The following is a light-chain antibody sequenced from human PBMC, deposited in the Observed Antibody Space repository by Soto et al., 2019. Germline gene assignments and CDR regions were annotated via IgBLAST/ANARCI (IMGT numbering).Light chain of an antibody. J-gene: IGKJ4*01. CDR1: QGISSY. CDR2: AAS. CDR3: QQLNSYPPELT. V-gene: IGKV1-9*01. Sequence: DIQLTQSPSFLSASVGDRVTITSRASQGISSYLAWYQQKPGKAPKLLIYAASTLQSGVPSRFSGSGSGTEFTLTISSLQPEDFATYYCQQLNSYPPELTFGGGTKVEIK.